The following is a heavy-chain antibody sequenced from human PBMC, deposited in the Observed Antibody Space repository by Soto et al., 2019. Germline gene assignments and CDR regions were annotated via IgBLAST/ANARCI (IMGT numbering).Heavy chain of an antibody. Sequence: ASVKVSCKASGYTFTSYYMHWVRQAPGQGLEWMGIINLSGGSTSYAQKFQGRVTMTRDTSTSTVYMELSSLRSEDTAVYYCAVPRNSYYFDYWGQGTLVTVSS. J-gene: IGHJ4*02. D-gene: IGHD2-2*01. CDR3: AVPRNSYYFDY. CDR2: INLSGGST. V-gene: IGHV1-46*01. CDR1: GYTFTSYY.